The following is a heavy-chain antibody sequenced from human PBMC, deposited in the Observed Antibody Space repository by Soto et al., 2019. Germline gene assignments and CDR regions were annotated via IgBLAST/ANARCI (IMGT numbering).Heavy chain of an antibody. CDR2: IYATGTT. Sequence: SETLSLTCTVSGASISGFYWSWLRKSAGKGLEWIGRIYATGTTDYNPSLKSRVMMSVDTSKKQFSLKLRSVTAADTAVYYCVRDGTKTLRDWFNPWGQGISVTVSS. D-gene: IGHD1-1*01. V-gene: IGHV4-4*07. J-gene: IGHJ5*02. CDR3: VRDGTKTLRDWFNP. CDR1: GASISGFY.